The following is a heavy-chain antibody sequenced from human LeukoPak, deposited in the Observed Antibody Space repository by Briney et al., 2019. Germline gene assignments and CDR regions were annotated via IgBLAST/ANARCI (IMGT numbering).Heavy chain of an antibody. V-gene: IGHV4-59*01. D-gene: IGHD2-15*01. CDR1: GASFNIYY. Sequence: SETLSLTCTVSGASFNIYYWSWIRQPPGKGLEWIGYIYYSGSTNYNPSLKSRLTISVDTSKNQFSLNLRSVTAADTAVYYCARGGFSGGILRCLDLWGRGTLVTVSS. CDR3: ARGGFSGGILRCLDL. J-gene: IGHJ2*01. CDR2: IYYSGST.